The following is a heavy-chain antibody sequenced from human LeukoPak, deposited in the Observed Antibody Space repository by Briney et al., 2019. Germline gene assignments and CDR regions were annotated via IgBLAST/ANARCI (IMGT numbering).Heavy chain of an antibody. Sequence: GGSLRLSCAASGFTFDDYGMSWVRQAPGKGLEWVSGINWNGGSTGYADSVKGRFTISRDNARKSLYLQMNSLRADDTAVYYCARDIVIRDYYFDYWGQGTLVTVSS. CDR1: GFTFDDYG. J-gene: IGHJ4*02. CDR2: INWNGGST. CDR3: ARDIVIRDYYFDY. V-gene: IGHV3-20*04. D-gene: IGHD3-9*01.